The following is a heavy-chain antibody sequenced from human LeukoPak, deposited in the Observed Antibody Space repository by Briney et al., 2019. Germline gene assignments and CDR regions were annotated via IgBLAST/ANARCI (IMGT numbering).Heavy chain of an antibody. CDR3: AKLGGQELHNYYVAV. CDR2: IIDSGEST. J-gene: IGHJ6*03. Sequence: HSGGSLRLSCAASGFTFSSYAMSWVRQAPGKGLEWVSGIIDSGESTYYANFAKGRFTTSRDNSNNTLYLQMNSLRAEDTAVYYCAKLGGQELHNYYVAVCGKGTTVAVSS. CDR1: GFTFSSYA. V-gene: IGHV3-23*01. D-gene: IGHD3-16*01.